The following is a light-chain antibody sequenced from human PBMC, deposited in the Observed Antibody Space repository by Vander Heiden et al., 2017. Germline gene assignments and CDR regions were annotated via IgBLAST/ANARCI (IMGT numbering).Light chain of an antibody. CDR3: CSYAGTFTFV. CDR1: SSYVGGYDY. Sequence: SALTQPRSVSGSPGQSVTLPCPATSSYVGGYDYVSWYQQDPGKAPKVMIHDVTKRPSGVPDRFAGPKAGNTASLTISGLQAEDEADYYCCSYAGTFTFVFGTGTKVTVL. J-gene: IGLJ1*01. V-gene: IGLV2-11*01. CDR2: DVT.